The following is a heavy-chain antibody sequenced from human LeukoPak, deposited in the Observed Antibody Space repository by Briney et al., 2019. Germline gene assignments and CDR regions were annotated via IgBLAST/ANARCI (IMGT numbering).Heavy chain of an antibody. Sequence: GGSLRLSCAASGFTFSSYWMHWVRQAPGKGLVWVSYISGSSSTIYYADSVKGRFTISRDNAKNSLYLQMNSLRDEDTAVYYCARDHNDILTGYPPYAFDIWGQGTMVTVSS. CDR3: ARDHNDILTGYPPYAFDI. V-gene: IGHV3-48*02. CDR1: GFTFSSYW. J-gene: IGHJ3*02. CDR2: ISGSSSTI. D-gene: IGHD3-9*01.